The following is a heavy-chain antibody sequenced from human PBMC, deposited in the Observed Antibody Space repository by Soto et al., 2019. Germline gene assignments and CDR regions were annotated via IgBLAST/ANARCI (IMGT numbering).Heavy chain of an antibody. D-gene: IGHD3-16*02. J-gene: IGHJ6*02. CDR2: IKQDGIEK. CDR1: RFTFSSYW. V-gene: IGHV3-7*01. Sequence: GGSLRLSCAASRFTFSSYWMAWVRQAPGKGLEWVANIKQDGIEKLYVDSVKGRFTISRDNAQKSLYLQMNSLRAEDTAVYFCARGIDHKASYGMDVWGQGTTVTVS. CDR3: ARGIDHKASYGMDV.